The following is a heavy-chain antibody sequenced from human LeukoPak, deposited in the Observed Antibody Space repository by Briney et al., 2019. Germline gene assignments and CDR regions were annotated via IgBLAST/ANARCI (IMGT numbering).Heavy chain of an antibody. D-gene: IGHD1-26*01. CDR2: IYYDGSNQ. CDR1: GFTFSSYG. J-gene: IGHJ4*02. CDR3: ATDRNSGKYYDY. V-gene: IGHV3-33*01. Sequence: PGGSLRLSCAASGFTFSSYGMHWVRQAPGKGLEWVAVIYYDGSNQYYADSVKGRFTVSRDSAMNTLYLQMDSLRAEDTAVYYCATDRNSGKYYDYWGQGTLVTVSS.